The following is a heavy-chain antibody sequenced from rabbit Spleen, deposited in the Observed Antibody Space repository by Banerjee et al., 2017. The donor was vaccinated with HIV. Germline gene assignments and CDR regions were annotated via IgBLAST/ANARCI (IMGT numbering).Heavy chain of an antibody. Sequence: QEQLVESGGGLVQTGASLTLTCKASGISFSSGYYLSWVRQAPGKGLEWIGCINSSSGSTWYASWVNGRFTISKTSSTTVTLQMTSLTAADTATYFCARWGDDYSYAMDLWGQGTIVTVS. CDR2: INSSSGST. V-gene: IGHV1S45*01. D-gene: IGHD2-1*01. J-gene: IGHJ6*01. CDR1: GISFSSGYY. CDR3: ARWGDDYSYAMDL.